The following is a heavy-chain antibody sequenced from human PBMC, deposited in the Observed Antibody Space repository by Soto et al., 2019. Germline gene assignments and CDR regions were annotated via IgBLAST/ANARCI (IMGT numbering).Heavy chain of an antibody. J-gene: IGHJ4*02. D-gene: IGHD3-16*01. CDR1: GGTFSSYT. CDR3: GGNVGYFDY. Sequence: QVQLVQSGAEVKKPGSSVKVSCKASGGTFSSYTISWVRQAPGQGLEWMGRIIPILGIANYAQKFQGRVTITADKSTTTAYMGVSSPRSEEKAVYYRGGNVGYFDYWGQGTLVTVSS. V-gene: IGHV1-69*02. CDR2: IIPILGIA.